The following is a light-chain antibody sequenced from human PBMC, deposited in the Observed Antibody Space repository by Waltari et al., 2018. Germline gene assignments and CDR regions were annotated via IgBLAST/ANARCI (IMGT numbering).Light chain of an antibody. V-gene: IGLV1-47*01. CDR1: NSNIGSGF. J-gene: IGLJ3*02. CDR3: AAWDYNLNGVV. Sequence: QSLLTQPPSASETPGERVTLSCSGSNSNIGSGFVYWYHQVPGTAPKTLIYQNVERPSGVPDRFSGSKSGTSASLAISGLRPEDEGDYYCAAWDYNLNGVVFGGGTRLTVL. CDR2: QNV.